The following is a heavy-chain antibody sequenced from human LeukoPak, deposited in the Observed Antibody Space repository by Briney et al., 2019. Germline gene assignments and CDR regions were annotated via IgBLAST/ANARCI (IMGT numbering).Heavy chain of an antibody. Sequence: SETLSLTCTVSGGSITGYYWSWIRQPPGKGLEWVGYIFSSGSTNYNPSLKSRVTISLDTSKSQFSLKLISVTASDTAVYYCARDIGLAHWGQGTLVTVSS. CDR2: IFSSGST. CDR1: GGSITGYY. V-gene: IGHV4-4*08. J-gene: IGHJ4*02. D-gene: IGHD3-16*02. CDR3: ARDIGLAH.